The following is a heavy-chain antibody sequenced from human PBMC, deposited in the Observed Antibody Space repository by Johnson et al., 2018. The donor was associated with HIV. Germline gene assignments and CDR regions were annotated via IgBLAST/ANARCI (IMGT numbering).Heavy chain of an antibody. D-gene: IGHD3-3*01. CDR1: GFTFSSYG. J-gene: IGHJ3*02. V-gene: IGHV3-30*02. Sequence: QEQLVESGGGVVQPGGSLRLSCAASGFTFSSYGMHWVRQAPGKGLEWVAFVRYDGSNKYYADAVKGRFTISRDNSKNTLYLQMNSLRAEDTAVYYCARDGLEVDAFDIWGQGTIVTVSS. CDR3: ARDGLEVDAFDI. CDR2: VRYDGSNK.